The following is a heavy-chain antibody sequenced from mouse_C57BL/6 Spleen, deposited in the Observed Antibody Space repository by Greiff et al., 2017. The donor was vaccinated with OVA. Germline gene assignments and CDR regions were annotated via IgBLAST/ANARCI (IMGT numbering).Heavy chain of an antibody. CDR3: TRDQEREGLRLYYAMDY. CDR1: GFTFSSYA. CDR2: ISSGGDYI. J-gene: IGHJ4*01. D-gene: IGHD2-4*01. V-gene: IGHV5-9-1*02. Sequence: DVKLVESGEGLVKPGGSLKLSCAASGFTFSSYAMSWVRQTPEKRLEWVAYISSGGDYIYYADTVKGRFTISRDNARNTLYLQMSSLKSEDTAMYYCTRDQEREGLRLYYAMDYWGQGTSVTVSS.